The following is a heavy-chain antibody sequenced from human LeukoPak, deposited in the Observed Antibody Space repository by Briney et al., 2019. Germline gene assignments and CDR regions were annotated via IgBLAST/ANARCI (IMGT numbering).Heavy chain of an antibody. V-gene: IGHV3-74*01. CDR3: ARDRVGSADY. Sequence: GGSLRLSCAASGFTFSSYWMHWVRQAPGKGLVWVSRINSDGSSTSYADSVKRRFPISRDNAKNTLYLQMTSLRAEDRAVYYCARDRVGSADYWGQGTLVTVSS. CDR1: GFTFSSYW. D-gene: IGHD2-15*01. CDR2: INSDGSST. J-gene: IGHJ4*02.